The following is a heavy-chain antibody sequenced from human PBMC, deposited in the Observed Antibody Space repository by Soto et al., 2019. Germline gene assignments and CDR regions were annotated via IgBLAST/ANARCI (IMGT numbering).Heavy chain of an antibody. CDR3: ARDPGGYCSSTSCYNWFDP. CDR1: GFTFSSYA. CDR2: ISYDGSNK. D-gene: IGHD2-2*01. V-gene: IGHV3-30-3*01. J-gene: IGHJ5*02. Sequence: GGSLRLSCAASGFTFSSYAMHWVRQAPGKGLEWVAVISYDGSNKYYADSVKGRFTISRDNSKNTLYLQMNSLRAEDTAVYYCARDPGGYCSSTSCYNWFDPWGQGTLVTVSS.